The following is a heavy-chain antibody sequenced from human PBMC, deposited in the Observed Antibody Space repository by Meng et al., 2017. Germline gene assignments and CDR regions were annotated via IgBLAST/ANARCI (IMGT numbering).Heavy chain of an antibody. J-gene: IGHJ4*02. CDR1: GFTFRNYD. D-gene: IGHD1-26*01. CDR3: ATQPRVGSY. V-gene: IGHV3-23*04. Sequence: VYLVGAGGYLVQHGGSLSLPCAAPGFTFRNYDIPWVRQAHAKGLEWVSTINGVGVNTYYADSVKGRFTISRDNSKNTLYLQMNSLRAEDTAIYYCATQPRVGSYWGRGTLVTVSS. CDR2: INGVGVNT.